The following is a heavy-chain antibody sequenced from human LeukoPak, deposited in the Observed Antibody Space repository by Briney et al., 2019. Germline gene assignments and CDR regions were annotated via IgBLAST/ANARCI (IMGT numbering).Heavy chain of an antibody. CDR3: VKSGGYGLIDY. CDR1: GGSFSVHY. CDR2: IYYTGST. J-gene: IGHJ4*02. V-gene: IGHV4-59*04. Sequence: SETLSLTCAVSGGSFSVHYWSWIRQPPGKGLEWIGNIYYTGSTYYNASLQSRVTISIDMSKNQFSLRLNSVTAADTAMYYCVKSGGYGLIDYWGQGTLVTVSS. D-gene: IGHD1-26*01.